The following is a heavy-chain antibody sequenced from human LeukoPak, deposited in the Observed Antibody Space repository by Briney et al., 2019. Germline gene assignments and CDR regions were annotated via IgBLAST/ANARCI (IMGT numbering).Heavy chain of an antibody. D-gene: IGHD3-22*01. V-gene: IGHV6-1*01. J-gene: IGHJ4*02. CDR3: ARRRYYDYTGFFDY. CDR2: TFYTSKLNN. Sequence: SQTLSLTYALSGDRLPSNSAPWHWFTQSPSRGLEWLERTFYTSKLNNDYVVSVKSRITINPDTSKNHCSLQLNSVTPEDTAVYYCARRRYYDYTGFFDYWGQGTLVTVSS. CDR1: GDRLPSNSAP.